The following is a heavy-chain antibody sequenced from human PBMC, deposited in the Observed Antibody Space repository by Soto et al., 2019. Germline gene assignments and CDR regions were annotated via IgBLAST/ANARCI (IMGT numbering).Heavy chain of an antibody. D-gene: IGHD6-13*01. CDR3: ARDLGQLVPTPFFDY. CDR2: INPSGGST. J-gene: IGHJ4*02. Sequence: ASVKVSCKASGYTFTSYYMHWVRQAPGQGLEWMGIINPSGGSTSYAQKFQGRVTMIRDTSTSTVYMELSSLRSEDTAVYYCARDLGQLVPTPFFDYGGKGTLVTVS. V-gene: IGHV1-46*01. CDR1: GYTFTSYY.